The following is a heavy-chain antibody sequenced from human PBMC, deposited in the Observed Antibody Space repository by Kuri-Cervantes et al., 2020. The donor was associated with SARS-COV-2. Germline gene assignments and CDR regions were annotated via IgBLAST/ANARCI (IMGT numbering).Heavy chain of an antibody. V-gene: IGHV3-23*01. CDR1: GFTFSSYA. Sequence: GESLKISCAASGFTFSSYAMSWVRQAPGKGLEWVSAISGSGGSTYYADYVKGRFTISRDNSKNTLYLQMNNRKAEDTAVYYCAKDRAIVVVPAAMGIGYWGQGTLVTVSS. CDR2: ISGSGGST. J-gene: IGHJ4*02. D-gene: IGHD2-2*01. CDR3: AKDRAIVVVPAAMGIGY.